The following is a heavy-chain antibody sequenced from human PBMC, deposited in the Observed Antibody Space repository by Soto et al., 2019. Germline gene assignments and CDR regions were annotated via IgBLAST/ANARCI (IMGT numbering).Heavy chain of an antibody. CDR1: GFTFDDYA. CDR2: ISWNSGSI. Sequence: PGGSLRLSCAASGFTFDDYAMHWVRQAPGKCLEWVSGISWNSGSIGYADSVKGRFTISRDNAKNSLYLQMNSLRAEDTALYYCAKGYSSSFLNWFDPXGQGTPVTVYS. J-gene: IGHJ5*02. V-gene: IGHV3-9*01. CDR3: AKGYSSSFLNWFDP. D-gene: IGHD6-13*01.